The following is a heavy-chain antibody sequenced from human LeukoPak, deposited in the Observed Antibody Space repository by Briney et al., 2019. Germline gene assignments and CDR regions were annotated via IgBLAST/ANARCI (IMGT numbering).Heavy chain of an antibody. CDR2: IYPDDSDT. V-gene: IGHV5-51*01. J-gene: IGHJ4*02. Sequence: GESLKISCKGSGYSFTNYWIAWVRQMPGKGLEWMGIIYPDDSDTRYSPSFQGQVTISADKSISTAYLQWSSLKASDTAIYYCARQPLVRDCGGDCEFDYWGQGTLVSVSS. CDR1: GYSFTNYW. D-gene: IGHD2-21*02. CDR3: ARQPLVRDCGGDCEFDY.